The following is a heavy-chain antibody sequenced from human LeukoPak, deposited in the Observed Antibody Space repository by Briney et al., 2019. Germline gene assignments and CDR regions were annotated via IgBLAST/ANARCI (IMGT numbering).Heavy chain of an antibody. V-gene: IGHV3-30*02. Sequence: PRGSLRLSCAASGFTFSDYGIHWVRQAPGKGLEWVAFIRYDGSNKYYADSVKGRFTISRDNSKNTVYMQMNSLRADDKAVYYCAKEGTASKPSDLDYWGQGTLVTVSS. J-gene: IGHJ4*02. D-gene: IGHD1/OR15-1a*01. CDR1: GFTFSDYG. CDR2: IRYDGSNK. CDR3: AKEGTASKPSDLDY.